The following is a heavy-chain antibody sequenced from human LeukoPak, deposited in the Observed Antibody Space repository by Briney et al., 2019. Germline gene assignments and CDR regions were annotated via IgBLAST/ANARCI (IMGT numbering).Heavy chain of an antibody. D-gene: IGHD3-10*01. CDR2: IRSTGAST. V-gene: IGHV3-23*01. J-gene: IGHJ3*02. Sequence: TGVSLRLSCAASGFTFSAFAMTWVRQDPGKGLEWVSTIRSTGASTYYADSVKGRFTISRDNSKNTLYLQMNILTAKDTAVYYCAKGALYGSGSYYSAFDIWGQGTMVTVSS. CDR1: GFTFSAFA. CDR3: AKGALYGSGSYYSAFDI.